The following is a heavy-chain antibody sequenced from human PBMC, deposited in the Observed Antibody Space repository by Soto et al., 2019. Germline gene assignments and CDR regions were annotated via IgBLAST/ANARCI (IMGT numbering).Heavy chain of an antibody. V-gene: IGHV3-73*01. Sequence: GGSLRLSCTASGFTFGDYAMSWVRQAPGKGLEWVGRIRSKANSYATAYAASVKGRFTISRDDSKNTAYLQMNSLKTEDTAVYYCTRLTTVTTELYYYYYGMDVWGQGTTVTVSS. CDR2: IRSKANSYAT. CDR1: GFTFGDYA. D-gene: IGHD4-17*01. J-gene: IGHJ6*02. CDR3: TRLTTVTTELYYYYYGMDV.